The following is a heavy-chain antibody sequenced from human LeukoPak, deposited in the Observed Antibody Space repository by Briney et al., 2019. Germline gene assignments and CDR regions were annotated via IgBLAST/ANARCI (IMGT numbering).Heavy chain of an antibody. J-gene: IGHJ4*02. CDR2: INHSGST. Sequence: SETLSLTCAVYGGSFSGYYWSWIRQPPGKGLEWIEEINHSGSTNYNPSLKSRVTISVDTSKNQFSLKLSSVTAADTAVYCCARERGRYYDSSSYWGQGTLVTVSS. CDR1: GGSFSGYY. CDR3: ARERGRYYDSSSY. V-gene: IGHV4-34*01. D-gene: IGHD3-22*01.